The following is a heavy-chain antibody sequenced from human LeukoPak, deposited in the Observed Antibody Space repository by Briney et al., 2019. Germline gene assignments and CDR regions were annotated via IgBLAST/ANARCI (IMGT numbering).Heavy chain of an antibody. V-gene: IGHV1-18*01. CDR2: ISAYNGNT. Sequence: ASVKVSCKASGYTFTSYGISWVRQAPGQGLEWMGWISAYNGNTNYAQKLQGRVTMTTDTSTSTAYMELRSLRSDDTAVYYCXXXXXXWSGYRTSDYWGQGTLVTVSS. CDR1: GYTFTSYG. D-gene: IGHD3-3*01. J-gene: IGHJ4*02. CDR3: XXXXXXWSGYRTSDY.